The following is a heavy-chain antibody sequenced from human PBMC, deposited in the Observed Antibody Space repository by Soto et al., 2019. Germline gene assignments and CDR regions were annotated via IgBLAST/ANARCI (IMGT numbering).Heavy chain of an antibody. CDR2: IYYSGST. V-gene: IGHV4-31*03. CDR3: ASRSGYSESYDY. CDR1: GGSISTGGYY. D-gene: IGHD5-12*01. J-gene: IGHJ4*02. Sequence: TSETLSLTCTVSGGSISTGGYYWTWIRQQPGKGLEWIGYIYYSGSTYYNPSLKSRVTISVDTSRNQFSPKLNSVTAADTAVYYCASRSGYSESYDYWGQGALVTVSS.